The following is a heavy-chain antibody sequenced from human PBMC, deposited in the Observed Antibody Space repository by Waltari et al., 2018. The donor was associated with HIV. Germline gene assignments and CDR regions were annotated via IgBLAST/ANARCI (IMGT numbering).Heavy chain of an antibody. CDR1: GFTFSNLS. D-gene: IGHD6-13*01. CDR2: ISSSSSYI. J-gene: IGHJ4*02. Sequence: EVQLVESGGGLVKPGGSLRLSCAASGFTFSNLSMNWVRQAPGKGLEWVSSISSSSSYIYYADSVKGRFTISRDNAKNSLYLQLNSLRAEDTAVYYCARADRIAAADFDYWGQGTLVTVSS. CDR3: ARADRIAAADFDY. V-gene: IGHV3-21*01.